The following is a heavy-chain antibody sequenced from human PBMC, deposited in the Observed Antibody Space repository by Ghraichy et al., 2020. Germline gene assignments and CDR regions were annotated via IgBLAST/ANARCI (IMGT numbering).Heavy chain of an antibody. CDR1: GFTFDDYA. CDR3: AKSQTNGYYPNFDY. CDR2: INWNSDMI. D-gene: IGHD1-26*01. V-gene: IGHV3-9*01. J-gene: IGHJ4*02. Sequence: GGSLRLSCAASGFTFDDYAIHWVRQAPGKGLEWVSGINWNSDMITYADSVKGRFTISRDNARNSLYLQMNSLRVEDTALYYCAKSQTNGYYPNFDYWGQGTLVTVSS.